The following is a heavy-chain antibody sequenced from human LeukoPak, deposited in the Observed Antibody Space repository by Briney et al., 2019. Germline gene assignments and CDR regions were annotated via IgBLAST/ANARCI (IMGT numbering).Heavy chain of an antibody. CDR3: AREKGIAAAGTGEFDY. V-gene: IGHV1-8*01. D-gene: IGHD6-13*01. Sequence: ASVTVSCKASGYTFTSYDIHWVRPATGQGLEWMGWMNPNSGDTGYAQKFQGRVTMTRNTSISTAYMELSSLRSEDTAVYYCAREKGIAAAGTGEFDYWGQGTLVTVSS. CDR1: GYTFTSYD. J-gene: IGHJ4*02. CDR2: MNPNSGDT.